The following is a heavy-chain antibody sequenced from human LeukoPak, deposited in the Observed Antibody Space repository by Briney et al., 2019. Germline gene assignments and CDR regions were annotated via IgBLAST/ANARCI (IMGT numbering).Heavy chain of an antibody. CDR1: GFTFSSYG. D-gene: IGHD2-2*01. V-gene: IGHV3-30*18. CDR3: AKDASYYCSSTSCLFDY. J-gene: IGHJ4*02. Sequence: PGRSLRLSCAASGFTFSSYGMHWVRQAPGKGLEWVAVISNDGSNKYYADSVKGRFTISRDNSKNTLYLQMNSLRAEDTAVYYCAKDASYYCSSTSCLFDYWGQGTLVTVSS. CDR2: ISNDGSNK.